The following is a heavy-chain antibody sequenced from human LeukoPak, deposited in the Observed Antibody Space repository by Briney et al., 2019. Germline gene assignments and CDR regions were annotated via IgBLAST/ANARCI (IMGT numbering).Heavy chain of an antibody. J-gene: IGHJ5*02. D-gene: IGHD3-22*01. Sequence: GSSVKVSCKASGGTFGSYAISWVRQAPGQGLEWMGRIIPIFGTANYAQKFQGRVTITADKSTSTAYMELSSLRSEDTAVYYCARDGYYYDSSGYYYDWFDPWGQGTLVTVSS. CDR2: IIPIFGTA. CDR3: ARDGYYYDSSGYYYDWFDP. V-gene: IGHV1-69*06. CDR1: GGTFGSYA.